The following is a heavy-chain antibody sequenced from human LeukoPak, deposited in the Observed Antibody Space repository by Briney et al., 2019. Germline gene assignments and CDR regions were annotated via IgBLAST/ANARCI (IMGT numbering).Heavy chain of an antibody. Sequence: GGSLRLSCAASGFTFSSYGMSWVRQAPGKGLEWVSAISGSGGATYYADSVKGRFTISRDNSKNTLYLQMNSLRAEDTAVYYCAKDRLPSYYDSSGYYYDFDYWGQGTLVTVSS. CDR3: AKDRLPSYYDSSGYYYDFDY. D-gene: IGHD3-22*01. CDR1: GFTFSSYG. V-gene: IGHV3-23*01. J-gene: IGHJ4*02. CDR2: ISGSGGAT.